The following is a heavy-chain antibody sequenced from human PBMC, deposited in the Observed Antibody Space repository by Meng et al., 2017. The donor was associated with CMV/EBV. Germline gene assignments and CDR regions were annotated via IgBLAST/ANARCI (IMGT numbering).Heavy chain of an antibody. V-gene: IGHV3-30*04. CDR2: ISYDGSNK. CDR1: GFTFSSYA. D-gene: IGHD3-22*01. J-gene: IGHJ3*02. Sequence: GESLKISCAASGFTFSSYAMHWVRQAPGKGLEWVAVISYDGSNKYYADSVKGRFTISRDNSKNTLYLQMNSLRAEDTAVYYCARTYYYDSSGYYYEDDAFDIWGQGTRVTVSS. CDR3: ARTYYYDSSGYYYEDDAFDI.